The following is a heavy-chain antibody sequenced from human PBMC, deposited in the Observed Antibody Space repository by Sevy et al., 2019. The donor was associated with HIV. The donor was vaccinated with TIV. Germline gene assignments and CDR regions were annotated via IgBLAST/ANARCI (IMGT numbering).Heavy chain of an antibody. CDR2: IGGSADYT. J-gene: IGHJ4*02. Sequence: SGCLRLSCVTSGFTFSSYAMSWVRQTPGKGLEWVSAIGGSADYTYYADSVKGRFTISRDNSKNTLYLQMNGLRAEDTAVYHCAKEVSEHSYSDYWGQGTLVTVSS. CDR3: AKEVSEHSYSDY. CDR1: GFTFSSYA. D-gene: IGHD3-10*01. V-gene: IGHV3-23*01.